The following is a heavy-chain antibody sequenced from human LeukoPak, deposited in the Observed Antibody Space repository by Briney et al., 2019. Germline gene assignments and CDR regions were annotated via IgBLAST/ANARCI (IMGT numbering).Heavy chain of an antibody. D-gene: IGHD3-22*01. J-gene: IGHJ3*02. CDR1: GYSFTSYW. CDR2: IYPGDSDT. Sequence: GESLKISCKGSGYSFTSYWIGWVRQMPGKGLEWMGIIYPGDSDTRCSPSFQGQVTISADKSISTAYLQWSSLKASDTAMYYCARRLPYYDSSGYAFDIWGQGTMVTVSS. CDR3: ARRLPYYDSSGYAFDI. V-gene: IGHV5-51*01.